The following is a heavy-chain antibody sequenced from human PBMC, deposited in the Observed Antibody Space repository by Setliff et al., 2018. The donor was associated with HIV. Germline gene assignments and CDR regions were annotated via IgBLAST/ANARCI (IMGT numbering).Heavy chain of an antibody. CDR3: AAAEGQGPWYFFDN. J-gene: IGHJ4*02. D-gene: IGHD6-13*01. CDR2: IYYNGNT. V-gene: IGHV4-39*01. CDR1: GASISSPIYY. Sequence: SETLSLTCSVSGASISSPIYYWGWIRQAPGKGLEWIGNIYYNGNTNYKPSLERRLIISVDTSKNQFSLSLSSVTATDTALYFCAAAEGQGPWYFFDNWGQGTQVTVSS.